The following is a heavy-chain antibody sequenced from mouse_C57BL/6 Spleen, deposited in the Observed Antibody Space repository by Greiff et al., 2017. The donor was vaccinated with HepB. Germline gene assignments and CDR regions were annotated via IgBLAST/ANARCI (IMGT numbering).Heavy chain of an antibody. CDR2: ISSGGSYT. CDR1: GFTFSSYG. CDR3: ATYYSNYVYYFDY. V-gene: IGHV5-6*01. D-gene: IGHD2-5*01. Sequence: EVQGVESGGDLVKPGGSLKLSCAASGFTFSSYGMSWVRQTPDKRLEWVATISSGGSYTYYPDSVKGRFTISRDNAKNTLYLQMSSLKSEDTAMYYCATYYSNYVYYFDYWGQGTTLTVSS. J-gene: IGHJ2*01.